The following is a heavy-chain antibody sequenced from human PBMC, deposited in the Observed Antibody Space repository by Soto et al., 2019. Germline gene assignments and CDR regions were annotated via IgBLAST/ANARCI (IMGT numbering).Heavy chain of an antibody. Sequence: EVQLLESGGGLVQPGGSLRLSCTASGFTFNNHAMNWVRLAPGKGLEWVSGISGSGDSTSYGASVKGRFTISRDNSKNTVYLQMNSLRADDTGVYVCARGHGFWGGYSYDYGMYVWGQGTTVTVSS. CDR2: ISGSGDST. CDR3: ARGHGFWGGYSYDYGMYV. V-gene: IGHV3-23*01. D-gene: IGHD3-3*01. J-gene: IGHJ6*02. CDR1: GFTFNNHA.